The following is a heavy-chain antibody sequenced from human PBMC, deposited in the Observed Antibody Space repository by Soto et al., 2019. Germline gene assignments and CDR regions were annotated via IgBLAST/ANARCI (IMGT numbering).Heavy chain of an antibody. CDR2: IRSKANSYAT. CDR1: GFTFSGSA. D-gene: IGHD2-15*01. Sequence: EVQLVESGGGLVQPGGSLKLSCAASGFTFSGSAMHWVRQASGKGLEWVSRIRSKANSYATAYAASVKGRFTISRDDSKSTAYLQMNSLKTEDTAVYYCTGGYCSGGSCFDGMDVWGQGTTVTVSS. V-gene: IGHV3-73*02. J-gene: IGHJ6*02. CDR3: TGGYCSGGSCFDGMDV.